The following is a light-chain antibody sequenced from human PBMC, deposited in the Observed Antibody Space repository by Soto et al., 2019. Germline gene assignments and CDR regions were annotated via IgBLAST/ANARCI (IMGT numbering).Light chain of an antibody. Sequence: QSVLTQPPSVSGAPGQRVTISCTGSSSNIGACYYVHWYQLLPGSAPKLLIYGNTNRPSGVPDRFSGFKSGTSASLAITGLQAEDEAHYYCLSFDSSLSVVFGGGTMLAV. CDR3: LSFDSSLSVV. CDR1: SSNIGACYY. V-gene: IGLV1-40*01. J-gene: IGLJ2*01. CDR2: GNT.